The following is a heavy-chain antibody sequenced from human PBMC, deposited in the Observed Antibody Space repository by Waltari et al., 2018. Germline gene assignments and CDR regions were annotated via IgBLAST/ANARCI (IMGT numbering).Heavy chain of an antibody. V-gene: IGHV1-18*01. Sequence: QVQLVQSGAEVKKHGASVTVCCTASGYNFTRTGISWVRQVPGQGLEWMGWISAYNGNTNYAQKLQGRVTMTTDTSTSTAYMELRSLRSDDTAVYYCARVRIIVVVPAPRHDAFDIWGQGTMVTVSS. D-gene: IGHD2-2*01. CDR1: GYNFTRTG. CDR2: ISAYNGNT. J-gene: IGHJ3*02. CDR3: ARVRIIVVVPAPRHDAFDI.